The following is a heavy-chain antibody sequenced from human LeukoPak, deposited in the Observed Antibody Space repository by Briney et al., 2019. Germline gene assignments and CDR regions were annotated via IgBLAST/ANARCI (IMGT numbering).Heavy chain of an antibody. CDR1: GFTFSSYG. V-gene: IGHV3-48*03. Sequence: GGSLRLSCAASGFTFSSYGINWVRQAPGKGLEWVSYINFGGSTIYYADSVKGRFTISRDNAKNSLYLQMNSLRAEDTAVYYCATLGGAYAYNYGFDYWGQGILVTVSS. CDR3: ATLGGAYAYNYGFDY. CDR2: INFGGSTI. J-gene: IGHJ4*02. D-gene: IGHD5-24*01.